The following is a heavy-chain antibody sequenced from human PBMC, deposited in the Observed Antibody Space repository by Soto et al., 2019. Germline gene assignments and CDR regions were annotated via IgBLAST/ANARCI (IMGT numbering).Heavy chain of an antibody. Sequence: GGSLRLSCAASGFSFDDYAMTWVRQATGKGLEWVSAISGSGDNTYYADSVKGRFTISRDNSHNTLYLQVHSLTAEDTAVYYCAKDRRAGGNSAFYFDFWGQGAQVTVSS. V-gene: IGHV3-23*01. CDR1: GFSFDDYA. D-gene: IGHD3-16*01. CDR3: AKDRRAGGNSAFYFDF. J-gene: IGHJ4*02. CDR2: ISGSGDNT.